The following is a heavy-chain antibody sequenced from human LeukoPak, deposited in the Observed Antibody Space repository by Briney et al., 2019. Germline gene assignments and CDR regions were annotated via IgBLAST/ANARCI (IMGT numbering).Heavy chain of an antibody. CDR1: GFTFSSYA. J-gene: IGHJ6*02. V-gene: IGHV3-30*04. Sequence: GGSLRLSCAASGFTFSSYAMHWVGQAPGKGLEWVAVISYDGSNKYYADSVKGRFTISRDNSKNTLYLQMNSLRAEDTAVYCCAREGTYGDLYYYGMDVWGQGTTVIVYS. CDR2: ISYDGSNK. D-gene: IGHD4-17*01. CDR3: AREGTYGDLYYYGMDV.